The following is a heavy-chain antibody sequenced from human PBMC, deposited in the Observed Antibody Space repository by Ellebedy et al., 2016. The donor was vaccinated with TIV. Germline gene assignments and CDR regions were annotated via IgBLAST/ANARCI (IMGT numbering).Heavy chain of an antibody. V-gene: IGHV3-48*01. D-gene: IGHD3-9*01. CDR2: ISNSRSTI. Sequence: GESLKISCAASGFTFSSSSMNWVRQAPGKGLEWVSYISNSRSTIYYAHSVKGRFTISRDNAKHSLYLQMNSLRAEDTAVYYCAREDDILTGQLDYWGQGTLVTVSS. CDR1: GFTFSSSS. CDR3: AREDDILTGQLDY. J-gene: IGHJ4*02.